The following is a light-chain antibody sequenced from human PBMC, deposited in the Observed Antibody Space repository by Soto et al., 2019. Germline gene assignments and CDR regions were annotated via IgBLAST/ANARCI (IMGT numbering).Light chain of an antibody. Sequence: QSALTQPASVSGSPGQSITISCTGTSGDIGTYALVSWFQQHTGRAPKLIIFEVTRRPSGVSNRFSGSKSGNTASLTISGLQPEDEAVYYCSSYVPTSVLVLFGGGTKLTVL. V-gene: IGLV2-23*02. CDR3: SSYVPTSVLVL. J-gene: IGLJ3*02. CDR1: SGDIGTYAL. CDR2: EVT.